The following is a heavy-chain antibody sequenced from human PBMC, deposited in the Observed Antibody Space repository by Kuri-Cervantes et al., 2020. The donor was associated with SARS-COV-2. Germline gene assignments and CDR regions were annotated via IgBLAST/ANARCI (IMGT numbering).Heavy chain of an antibody. CDR2: INHSGGT. Sequence: GSLRLTCAVFGASLNTYSWSWIRQPPGKGLEWIGEINHSGGTKYKPSLKGRVSISVDASKNQISLKLTSVTAADAAVYYCARGHIGVVPSPILGLGPHYYYYHMDIWGQGTTVTVSS. CDR3: ARGHIGVVPSPILGLGPHYYYYHMDI. J-gene: IGHJ6*02. V-gene: IGHV4-34*01. D-gene: IGHD2-2*01. CDR1: GASLNTYS.